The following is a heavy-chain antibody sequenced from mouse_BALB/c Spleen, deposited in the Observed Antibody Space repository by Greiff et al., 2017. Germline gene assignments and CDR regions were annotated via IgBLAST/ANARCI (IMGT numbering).Heavy chain of an antibody. D-gene: IGHD2-1*01. CDR3: ARGRGVTTKGVWCAY. CDR1: GFTFSSYA. Sequence: EVQLVESGGGLVKPGGSLKLSCAASGFTFSSYAMSWVRQSPEKRLEWVAEISSGGSYTYYPDTVTGRFTISRDNAKNTLYLEMSSLRSEDTAMYYCARGRGVTTKGVWCAYWGQGTLVTVSA. CDR2: ISSGGSYT. J-gene: IGHJ3*01. V-gene: IGHV5-9-4*01.